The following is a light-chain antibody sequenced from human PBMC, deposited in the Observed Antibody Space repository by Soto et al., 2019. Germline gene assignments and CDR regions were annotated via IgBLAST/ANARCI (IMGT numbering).Light chain of an antibody. V-gene: IGKV3D-15*01. CDR3: QQYKSWPIT. CDR1: QSVDTN. J-gene: IGKJ5*01. Sequence: EIVMTQSPATLSLSPGDTATLSCRASQSVDTNLAWYVQKPGQAPRRLMYGVSTWGTGVTARFSGSGSGTEFPHPISHLQVLKFSNYYCQQYKSWPITFGQGTRLEIK. CDR2: GVS.